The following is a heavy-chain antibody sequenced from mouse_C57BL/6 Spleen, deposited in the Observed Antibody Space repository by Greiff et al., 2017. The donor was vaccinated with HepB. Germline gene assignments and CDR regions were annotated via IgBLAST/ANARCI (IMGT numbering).Heavy chain of an antibody. CDR1: GYAFSSSW. D-gene: IGHD1-1*01. Sequence: VQLQQSGPELVKPGASVKISCKASGYAFSSSWMNWVKQRPGKGLEWIGRIYPGDGDTNYNGKFKGKATLTADKSSSTAYMQLSSLTSEDSAVYFCARGFITTVALDYWGQGTTLTVSS. V-gene: IGHV1-82*01. CDR2: IYPGDGDT. CDR3: ARGFITTVALDY. J-gene: IGHJ2*01.